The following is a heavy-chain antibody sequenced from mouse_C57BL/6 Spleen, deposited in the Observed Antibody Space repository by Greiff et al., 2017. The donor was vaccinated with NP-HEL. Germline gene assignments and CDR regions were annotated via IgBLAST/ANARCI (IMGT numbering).Heavy chain of an antibody. Sequence: QVQLQQSGPELVKPGASVKISCKASGYAFSSSWMNWVKQRPGKGLEWIGRIYPGDGDTNYNGKFKGKATLTADKSSSTAYMQLSSLTSEDSAVCLCARYGGYYFDYWGQGTTLTVSS. J-gene: IGHJ2*01. CDR1: GYAFSSSW. D-gene: IGHD1-1*02. CDR3: ARYGGYYFDY. CDR2: IYPGDGDT. V-gene: IGHV1-82*01.